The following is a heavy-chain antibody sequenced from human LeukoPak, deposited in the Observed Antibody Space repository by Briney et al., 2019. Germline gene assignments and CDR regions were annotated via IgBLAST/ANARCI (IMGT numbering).Heavy chain of an antibody. V-gene: IGHV4-39*01. CDR1: GGSISSGSYY. D-gene: IGHD5-24*01. Sequence: SETLSLTCTVSGGSISSGSYYWGWIRQPPGKGLEWIGSIYYSGSTYYNPSLKSRVTISVDTSKNQFSLQLSSVTAADTAVYYCAVEEFDFWGQGTLVTVSS. J-gene: IGHJ4*02. CDR2: IYYSGST. CDR3: AVEEFDF.